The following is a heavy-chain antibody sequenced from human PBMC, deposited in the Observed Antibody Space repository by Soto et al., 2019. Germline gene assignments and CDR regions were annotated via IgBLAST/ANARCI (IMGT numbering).Heavy chain of an antibody. J-gene: IGHJ4*02. CDR3: AKEYCGADCALDF. CDR2: ISHSGST. D-gene: IGHD2-21*02. V-gene: IGHV4-59*01. Sequence: TSETLSLTCTVSGGSISDDYWSWIRQPPGKGLEWIGHISHSGSTNYNPSLKSRVTISVDRSKRQFSLKLSSVTAADTAVYYCAKEYCGADCALDFWGQGALVTVSS. CDR1: GGSISDDY.